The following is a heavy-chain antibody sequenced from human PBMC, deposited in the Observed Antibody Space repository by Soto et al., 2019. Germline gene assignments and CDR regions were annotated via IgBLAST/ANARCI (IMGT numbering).Heavy chain of an antibody. J-gene: IGHJ5*02. Sequence: QVQLVESGGGVVQPGRSLRLSCAASGFTFSSYGMHWVRQAPGKGLEWVAVIWYDGSNKYYADSVKGRFTISRDNSKNTLYLQMNRLRAEDTAVYYCAREGVLLHNWFDPWGQGTLVTVSS. CDR2: IWYDGSNK. D-gene: IGHD3-10*01. V-gene: IGHV3-33*01. CDR1: GFTFSSYG. CDR3: AREGVLLHNWFDP.